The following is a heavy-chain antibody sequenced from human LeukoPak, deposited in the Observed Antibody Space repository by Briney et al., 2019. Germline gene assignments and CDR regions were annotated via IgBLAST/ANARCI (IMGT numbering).Heavy chain of an antibody. CDR1: GYTFTGYY. Sequence: VSVKVSSKASGYTFTGYYMHWVRQAPGQGLEWMGWINPNSGGTNYAQKFQGRVTMTRDTSTSTVYMELRSLRSEDTAVYYCARGPGPADDGGGYCFDYWGQGTLVTVSS. V-gene: IGHV1-2*02. D-gene: IGHD3-22*01. CDR2: INPNSGGT. J-gene: IGHJ4*02. CDR3: ARGPGPADDGGGYCFDY.